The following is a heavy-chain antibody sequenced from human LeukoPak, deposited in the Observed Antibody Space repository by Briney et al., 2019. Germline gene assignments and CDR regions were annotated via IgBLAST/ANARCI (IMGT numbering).Heavy chain of an antibody. V-gene: IGHV3-23*01. CDR1: GFTFSNYA. CDR2: FSPSGGGT. D-gene: IGHD3-22*01. Sequence: GGSLRLACAASGFTFSNYAMSWVRQAPGKGLEWVSAFSPSGGGTYYADSVKGRFTISRDNSKNTLYLQMNSLRAEDTAVYYCAKDRRDYYDSSGYYGVDYWGQGTLVTVSS. J-gene: IGHJ4*02. CDR3: AKDRRDYYDSSGYYGVDY.